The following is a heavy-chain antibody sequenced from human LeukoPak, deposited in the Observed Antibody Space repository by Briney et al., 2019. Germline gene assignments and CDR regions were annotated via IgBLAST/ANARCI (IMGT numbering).Heavy chain of an antibody. Sequence: SETLSLTCTVSGGSISSYYWSWIRQPPGKGLEWIGYIYYSGSTNYNPSLKSRVTISVDTSKNQFSLKLSSVTAADTAVYYCARRHYYDSSGYVDYFDYWGQGTLVTVSS. CDR1: GGSISSYY. CDR3: ARRHYYDSSGYVDYFDY. J-gene: IGHJ4*02. D-gene: IGHD3-22*01. CDR2: IYYSGST. V-gene: IGHV4-59*08.